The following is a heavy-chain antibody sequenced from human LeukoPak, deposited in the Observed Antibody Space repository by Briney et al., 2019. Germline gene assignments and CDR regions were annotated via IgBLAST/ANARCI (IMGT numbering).Heavy chain of an antibody. D-gene: IGHD3-10*01. CDR3: AGDYYGSGHTLYYYYMDV. CDR2: IIPIFGTA. Sequence: AASVKVSCKASGGTFSSYAISWVRQAPGQGLEWMGRIIPIFGTANYAQKFQGRVTITTDESTSTAYMELGSLRSEDTAVYYCAGDYYGSGHTLYYYYMDVWGKGTTVTVSS. V-gene: IGHV1-69*05. CDR1: GGTFSSYA. J-gene: IGHJ6*03.